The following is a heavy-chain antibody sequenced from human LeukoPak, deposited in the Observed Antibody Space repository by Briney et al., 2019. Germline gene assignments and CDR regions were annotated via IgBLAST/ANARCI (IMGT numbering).Heavy chain of an antibody. J-gene: IGHJ6*02. CDR2: IGSSGTTI. CDR1: GFTFSSYW. Sequence: GGSLRLSCAASGFTFSSYWMHWVRQAPGKGLEWVSYIGSSGTTIYYADSVKGRFTISRDNAKNSLYLQMNILRAEDTAVYYCARDGNYDYWSAQSAGDGMDVWGQGTTVTVSS. V-gene: IGHV3-48*01. CDR3: ARDGNYDYWSAQSAGDGMDV. D-gene: IGHD3-3*01.